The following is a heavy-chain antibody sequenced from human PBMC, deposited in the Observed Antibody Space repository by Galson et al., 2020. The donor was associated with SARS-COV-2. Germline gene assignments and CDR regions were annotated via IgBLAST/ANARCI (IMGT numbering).Heavy chain of an antibody. CDR3: ARIRQPEYYDAFDI. Sequence: SGPTLVKPTQTLTLTCTFSGFSLSTSGMCVSWIRQPPGKALEWLALIAWDDDKYYSTSLKTRLTISKDTSKNQVVLTMTNMDPVDTATYYCARIRQPEYYDAFDIWGQGTMVTVSS. D-gene: IGHD2-15*01. V-gene: IGHV2-70*01. CDR2: IAWDDDK. J-gene: IGHJ3*02. CDR1: GFSLSTSGMC.